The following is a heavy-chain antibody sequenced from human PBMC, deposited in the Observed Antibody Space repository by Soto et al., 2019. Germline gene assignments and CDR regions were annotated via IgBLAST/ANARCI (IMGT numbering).Heavy chain of an antibody. CDR1: GFSLSNARMG. D-gene: IGHD3-9*01. CDR2: IFSNDEK. Sequence: SGPTLVNPTETLTLTCTVSGFSLSNARMGVSWIRQPPGKALEWLAHIFSNDEKSYSTSLKSRLTISKDTSKSQVVLTMTNMDPVDTATYYCATGPYYYYGMDVWGQGTTVTVSS. CDR3: ATGPYYYYGMDV. J-gene: IGHJ6*02. V-gene: IGHV2-26*01.